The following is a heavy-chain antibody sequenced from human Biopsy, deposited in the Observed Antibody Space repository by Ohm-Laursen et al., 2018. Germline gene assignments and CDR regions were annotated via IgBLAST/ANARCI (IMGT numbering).Heavy chain of an antibody. D-gene: IGHD5-24*01. J-gene: IGHJ2*01. CDR2: IYFTGRT. CDR3: ARAGYNPDWNFDL. Sequence: SETLSLTCTVSGGPIDSYYWIWIPQPPGKALEWIGYIYFTGRTSYNTSLKSRVTMSVNTSKKQFSLRLSSVTAADTAVYYCARAGYNPDWNFDLWGRGTRVTVSS. CDR1: GGPIDSYY. V-gene: IGHV4-59*12.